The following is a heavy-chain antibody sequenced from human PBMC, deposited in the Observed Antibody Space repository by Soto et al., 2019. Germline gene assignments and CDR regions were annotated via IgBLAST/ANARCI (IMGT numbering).Heavy chain of an antibody. D-gene: IGHD3-16*01. CDR3: LIVENYVTLNPQXV. CDR1: GYIFVNYV. CDR2: ISPYTGNT. V-gene: IGHV1-18*01. Sequence: ASVKVSCKASGYIFVNYVIAWVRQAPGQGVEGMGWISPYTGNTHSATKVQGRLTMTTDTSTSTAYLDLGSLTSDDTAVYYCLIVENYVTLNPQXVWGQGTTVTVSS. J-gene: IGHJ6*02.